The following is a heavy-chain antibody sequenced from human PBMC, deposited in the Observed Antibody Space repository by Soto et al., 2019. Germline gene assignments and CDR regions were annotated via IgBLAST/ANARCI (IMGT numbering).Heavy chain of an antibody. V-gene: IGHV4-39*01. CDR2: IYYSGST. CDR3: ATKIASRPSYYYYGMDV. D-gene: IGHD6-6*01. J-gene: IGHJ6*02. CDR1: GGSISSSSYY. Sequence: PSETLSLTCTVSGGSISSSSYYWGWIRQPPGKGLEWIGSIYYSGSTYYNPSLKSRVTISVDTSKNQFSLKLSSVTAADTAVYYCATKIASRPSYYYYGMDVWGQVTTVTVSS.